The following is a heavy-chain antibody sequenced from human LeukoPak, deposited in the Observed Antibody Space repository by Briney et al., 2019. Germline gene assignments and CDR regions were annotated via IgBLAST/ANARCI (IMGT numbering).Heavy chain of an antibody. J-gene: IGHJ4*02. CDR1: GGSISSSSYY. Sequence: SETLSLTCTVSGGSISSSSYYWGWIRQPPGKGLEWIGSISYSGSIYYNPSLKSRVNMSADTSKNQFSLKLTSVTAADTAVYYCARGRITMIRGIIISGYFDYWGQGALVTVSS. V-gene: IGHV4-39*07. CDR2: ISYSGSI. CDR3: ARGRITMIRGIIISGYFDY. D-gene: IGHD3-10*01.